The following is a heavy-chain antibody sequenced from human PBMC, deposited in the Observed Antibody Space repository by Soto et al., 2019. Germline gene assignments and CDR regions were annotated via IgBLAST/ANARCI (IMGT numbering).Heavy chain of an antibody. CDR2: INHSGST. CDR1: GGSFSGYY. Sequence: QVQLQQWGAGLLKPSETLSLTCAVYGGSFSGYYWSWIRQPPGKGLEWIGEINHSGSTNYNPSLKSRVTISVDTSKNQFSLKLSSVTAADTAVYYCAREAPFEGDIWGQGTMVTVSS. J-gene: IGHJ3*02. D-gene: IGHD3-3*02. V-gene: IGHV4-34*01. CDR3: AREAPFEGDI.